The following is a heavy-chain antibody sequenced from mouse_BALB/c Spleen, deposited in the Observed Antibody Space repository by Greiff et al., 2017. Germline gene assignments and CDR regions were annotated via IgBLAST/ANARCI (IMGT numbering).Heavy chain of an antibody. J-gene: IGHJ1*01. D-gene: IGHD4-1*01. V-gene: IGHV5-6-2*01. CDR3: ARHETGRAFDV. CDR1: GFTFSSYY. CDR2: INSNGGST. Sequence: EVKLMESGGGLVKLGGSLKLSCAASGFTFSSYYMSWVRQTPEKRLELVAAINSNGGSTYYPDTVKGRFTISRDNAKNTLYLQMSSLKSEDTALYYCARHETGRAFDVWGAGTTVTVSS.